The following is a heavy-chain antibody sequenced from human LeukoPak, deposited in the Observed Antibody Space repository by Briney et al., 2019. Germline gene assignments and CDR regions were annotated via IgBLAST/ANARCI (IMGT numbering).Heavy chain of an antibody. CDR3: ARDGILGSHDC. J-gene: IGHJ4*02. Sequence: EGSLRLSCAASGFTFRSHWMHWVRQTPGKGLVWVSHINNDGSGTSYADSVKGRFTITRGNAKNTLFLQMNSLRAEDTAVYYCARDGILGSHDCWGQGTLVTVSS. CDR1: GFTFRSHW. V-gene: IGHV3-74*01. CDR2: INNDGSGT. D-gene: IGHD3-3*02.